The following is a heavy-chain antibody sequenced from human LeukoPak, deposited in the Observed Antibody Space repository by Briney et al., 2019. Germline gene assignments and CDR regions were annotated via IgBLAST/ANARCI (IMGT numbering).Heavy chain of an antibody. CDR1: GFTLSSYW. CDR2: ISSDGSST. Sequence: GGSLRHSCAASGFTLSSYWMHWVRQAPGNGLVWVSRISSDGSSTTYADSVTGRFTISRDNAMNTAYLQMNSLRVEDTAVYYCTRVPVGSNGWFDPWGQGTLVTVSS. CDR3: TRVPVGSNGWFDP. D-gene: IGHD4-23*01. J-gene: IGHJ5*02. V-gene: IGHV3-74*01.